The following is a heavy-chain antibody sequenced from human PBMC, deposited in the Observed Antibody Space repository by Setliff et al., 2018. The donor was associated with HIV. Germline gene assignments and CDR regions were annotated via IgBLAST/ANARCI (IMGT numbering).Heavy chain of an antibody. CDR2: IYYSGST. Sequence: PSETLSLTCTVSGGSISGGGYYWTWIRQYPGRGLEWIGYIYYSGSTNYNPSLKSRVTISVDTSKNQFSLKLSSVTAADTAVYYCAIYSSNWWGWFDPWGQGTLVTVSS. J-gene: IGHJ5*02. V-gene: IGHV4-61*08. CDR1: GGSISGGGYY. D-gene: IGHD2-2*01. CDR3: AIYSSNWWGWFDP.